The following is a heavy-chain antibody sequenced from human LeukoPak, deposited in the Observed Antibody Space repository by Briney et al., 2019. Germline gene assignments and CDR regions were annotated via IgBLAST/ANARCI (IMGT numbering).Heavy chain of an antibody. D-gene: IGHD6-6*01. CDR2: ISGDGGST. CDR1: GFTFDDYA. V-gene: IGHV3-43*02. J-gene: IGHJ4*02. CDR3: AKDEGPSIASKIFDY. Sequence: PGGSLRLSCAASGFTFDDYAMHWVRQAPGKGLEWVSLISGDGGSTYYADSVKGRFTISRDNSKNSLYLQMNSLRTEDTALYYCAKDEGPSIASKIFDYWGQGTLVTVSS.